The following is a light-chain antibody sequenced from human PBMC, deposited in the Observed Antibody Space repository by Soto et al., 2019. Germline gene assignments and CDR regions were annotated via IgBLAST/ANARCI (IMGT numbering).Light chain of an antibody. CDR2: EVN. J-gene: IGLJ1*01. CDR1: SSDVGGYRY. V-gene: IGLV2-14*01. Sequence: QPVLTQPASVSGTPGEGLTISCTGTSSDVGGYRYVSWYQQYPGKAPKLMIYEVNNRPSGVSSRFSGSKSRNTASLTISGHQAEDDADYYCTSYTSKRIYVFGTGTQVTVL. CDR3: TSYTSKRIYV.